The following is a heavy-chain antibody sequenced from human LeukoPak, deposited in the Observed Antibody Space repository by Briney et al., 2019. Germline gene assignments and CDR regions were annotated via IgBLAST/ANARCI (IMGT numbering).Heavy chain of an antibody. CDR2: IYYSGRT. V-gene: IGHV4-39*07. D-gene: IGHD5-18*01. J-gene: IGHJ4*02. CDR1: GGSISSGSYY. Sequence: SETLSLTCTVSGGSISSGSYYWGWIRQPPGKGLEWIGNIYYSGRTYYNPSLKSRVTISVDTSKNQFSLRLNSVTAADTAVYFCARLRVRGYGYGPWEGLTWLDYWGQGTLVTVSS. CDR3: ARLRVRGYGYGPWEGLTWLDY.